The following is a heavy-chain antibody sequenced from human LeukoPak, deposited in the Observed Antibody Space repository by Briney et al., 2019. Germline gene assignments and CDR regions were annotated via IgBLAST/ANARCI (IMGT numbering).Heavy chain of an antibody. CDR1: GGSISSSSYY. V-gene: IGHV4-39*02. CDR2: INHTGTT. J-gene: IGHJ6*03. D-gene: IGHD2-2*01. Sequence: PSETLSLTCTVSGGSISSSSYYWSWIRQPPGTGLEWIGEINHTGTTNYNPSLKSRLTMSVDTSKNHFSLKMTSVTAADTAIYYCARGYADTWVYYYYMDVWDKGATVTVSS. CDR3: ARGYADTWVYYYYMDV.